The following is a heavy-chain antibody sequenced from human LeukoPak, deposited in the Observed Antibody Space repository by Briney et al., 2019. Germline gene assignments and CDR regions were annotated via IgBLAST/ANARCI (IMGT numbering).Heavy chain of an antibody. V-gene: IGHV3-48*04. CDR2: ISSSGSTI. D-gene: IGHD6-6*01. J-gene: IGHJ3*02. CDR1: GFTFSSYA. CDR3: AREYSSSRGAFDI. Sequence: GGSLRLSCAASGFTFSSYAMHWVRQAPGKGLEWVSYISSSGSTIYYADSVKGRFTISRDNAKNSLYLQMNSLRAEDTAVYYCAREYSSSRGAFDIWGQGTMVTVSS.